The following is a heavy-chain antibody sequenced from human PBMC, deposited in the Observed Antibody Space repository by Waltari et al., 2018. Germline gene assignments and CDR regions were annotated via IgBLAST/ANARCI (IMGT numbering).Heavy chain of an antibody. CDR1: GYTFTSYG. Sequence: QVQLVQSGAEVKKPGASVKVSCKASGYTFTSYGINWGRRATGQGLEWMGWMNPNSGNTGYAQKFQGRVTITRNTSISTAYMELSSLRSEDTAVYYCARRELLTYDAFDIWGQGTMVTVSS. CDR3: ARRELLTYDAFDI. J-gene: IGHJ3*02. V-gene: IGHV1-8*03. CDR2: MNPNSGNT. D-gene: IGHD1-26*01.